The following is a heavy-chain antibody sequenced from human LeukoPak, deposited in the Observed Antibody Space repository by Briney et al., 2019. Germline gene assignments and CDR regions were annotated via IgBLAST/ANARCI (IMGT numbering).Heavy chain of an antibody. CDR2: IYYTGST. D-gene: IGHD1-14*01. V-gene: IGHV4-61*01. CDR3: ARDSYGNQYDY. J-gene: IGHJ4*02. CDR1: GGSVSRGSYY. Sequence: PSETLSLTCTVSGGSVSRGSYYWSWIRQPPGKGLEWIGYIYYTGSTNYNPSLKSRVTISVDSSKKQFSLKLSSVTAADTAVYYCARDSYGNQYDYWGQGILVTVSS.